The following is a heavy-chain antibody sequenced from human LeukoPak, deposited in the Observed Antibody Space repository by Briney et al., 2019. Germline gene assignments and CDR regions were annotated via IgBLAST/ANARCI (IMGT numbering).Heavy chain of an antibody. J-gene: IGHJ4*02. D-gene: IGHD3-10*01. V-gene: IGHV3-30*02. CDR3: ARESGAARIGQLLNY. CDR2: IQYDGSEI. CDR1: GFVFRTSG. Sequence: PGGSLRLSCAVSGFVFRTSGMHWVRQAPGKGLEWVAFIQYDGSEIYYADSVTGRFTISRDNSKNTLYLQVNSLRAEDTAGFYCARESGAARIGQLLNYWGQGTLVTVSS.